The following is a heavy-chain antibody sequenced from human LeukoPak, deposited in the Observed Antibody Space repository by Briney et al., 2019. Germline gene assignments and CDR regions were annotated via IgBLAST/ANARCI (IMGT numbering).Heavy chain of an antibody. CDR2: INPNSGGT. Sequence: ASVKVSCKASGYTFTGYYMHWVRQAPGQGLEWMGWINPNSGGTNYAQKFQGRVTMTRDTSISTAYMELSRLRSDDTAVYYCARDPHCDILTDYCYMDVWGKGTTVTVSS. J-gene: IGHJ6*03. D-gene: IGHD3-9*01. CDR1: GYTFTGYY. CDR3: ARDPHCDILTDYCYMDV. V-gene: IGHV1-2*02.